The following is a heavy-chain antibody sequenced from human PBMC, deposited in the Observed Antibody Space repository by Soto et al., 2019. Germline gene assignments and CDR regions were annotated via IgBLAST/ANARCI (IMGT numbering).Heavy chain of an antibody. J-gene: IGHJ4*02. Sequence: QGQLVQSGAEVKKPESSVKVSCKATGGTFSTYAISWVRQAPGQGLEWMGGLIPMFGTANYAQRLQDRVTITADESTNTAYMELCSLRSEDTAVYFCASGIQLWLRRINNGYSGWGQGNLVTVSS. CDR3: ASGIQLWLRRINNGYSG. CDR2: LIPMFGTA. CDR1: GGTFSTYA. D-gene: IGHD5-18*01. V-gene: IGHV1-69*12.